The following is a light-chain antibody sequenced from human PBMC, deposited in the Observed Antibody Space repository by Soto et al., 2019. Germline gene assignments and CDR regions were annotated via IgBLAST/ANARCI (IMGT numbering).Light chain of an antibody. V-gene: IGKV1-5*03. CDR2: NTS. CDR1: QSISSW. Sequence: DIQLTQSPSTLSTSVGDRVTISCRASQSISSWLAWYQQKPGKAPKLLIYNTSNLESGVPPRFGGSGSGTEFTLTISSLQPDDFATYYCQYWSDYCWTFDQGTKVEIK. J-gene: IGKJ1*01. CDR3: QYWSDYCWT.